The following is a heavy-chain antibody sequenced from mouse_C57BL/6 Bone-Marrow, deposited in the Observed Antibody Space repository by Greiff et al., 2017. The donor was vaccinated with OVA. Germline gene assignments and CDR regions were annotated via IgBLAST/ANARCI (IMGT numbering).Heavy chain of an antibody. Sequence: QVQLKESGAELARPGASVKLSCKASGYTFTSYGISWVKQRTGQGLEWIGEIYPRSGNTYYNEKFKGKATLTADKSSSTAYMELRSLTSEDSAVYFCARSQTAQATMFAYWGQGTLVTVSA. J-gene: IGHJ3*01. CDR1: GYTFTSYG. D-gene: IGHD3-2*02. V-gene: IGHV1-81*01. CDR2: IYPRSGNT. CDR3: ARSQTAQATMFAY.